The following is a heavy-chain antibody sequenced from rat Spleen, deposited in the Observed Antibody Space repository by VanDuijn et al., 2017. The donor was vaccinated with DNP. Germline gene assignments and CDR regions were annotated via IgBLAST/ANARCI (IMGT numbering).Heavy chain of an antibody. V-gene: IGHV5-7*01. Sequence: EVQLVESGGGLVQPGGSLKLSCAASGFTFSDYNMAWVRQAPKKGLEWVTTIIFDGSPTYYRDSVKGRFTISRDNANHTLYLQMDSLRSEDTATYYCATSPGPNWFAYWGQGTLVTVSS. D-gene: IGHD1-4*01. CDR2: IIFDGSPT. CDR3: ATSPGPNWFAY. CDR1: GFTFSDYN. J-gene: IGHJ3*01.